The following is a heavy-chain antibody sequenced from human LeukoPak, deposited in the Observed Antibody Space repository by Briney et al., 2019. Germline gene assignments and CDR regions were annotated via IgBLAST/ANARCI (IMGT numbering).Heavy chain of an antibody. CDR2: IYYSGST. CDR3: ARAGSSWGNYYYYYYMDV. J-gene: IGHJ6*03. CDR1: GGSISSYY. V-gene: IGHV4-59*01. Sequence: SETLSLTCTVSGGSISSYYWSWIRQPPGKGLEWIGYIYYSGSTNYNPSLKSRVTISVDTSKNQFSLKLSSVTAADTVVYYCARAGSSWGNYYYYYYMDVWGKGTTVTVSS. D-gene: IGHD6-13*01.